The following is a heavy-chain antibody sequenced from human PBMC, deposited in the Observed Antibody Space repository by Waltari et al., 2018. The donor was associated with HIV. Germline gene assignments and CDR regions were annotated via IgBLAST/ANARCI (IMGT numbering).Heavy chain of an antibody. CDR2: ISYDGSNK. Sequence: QVQLVESGGGGVQPGRSLRPSCAASGFTVRRYAMHCVRGGSGKGLEWVAVISYDGSNKYYADSVKGRFTITRDNSKNTLYLQMNSLRAEDTAVYYCARGDSRLEWHYYYGMDVWGQGTTVTVSS. CDR1: GFTVRRYA. J-gene: IGHJ6*02. D-gene: IGHD3-3*01. V-gene: IGHV3-30-3*01. CDR3: ARGDSRLEWHYYYGMDV.